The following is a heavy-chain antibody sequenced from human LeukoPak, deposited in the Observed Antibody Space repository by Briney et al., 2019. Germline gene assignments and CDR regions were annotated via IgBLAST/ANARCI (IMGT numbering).Heavy chain of an antibody. V-gene: IGHV4-39*01. CDR3: ARYYYDSSGYSTYFDY. Sequence: PSETMSLTCTVSGGSISSSSYYWGWIRQPPGKGLEWIGSIYYGGSTYYNPSLKSRVTISVDTSKNQFSLKLSSVTAADTAVYYCARYYYDSSGYSTYFDYWGQGTLVTVSS. J-gene: IGHJ4*02. CDR1: GGSISSSSYY. CDR2: IYYGGST. D-gene: IGHD3-22*01.